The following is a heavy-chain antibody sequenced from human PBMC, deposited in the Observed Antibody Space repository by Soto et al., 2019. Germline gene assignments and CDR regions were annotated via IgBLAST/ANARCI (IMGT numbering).Heavy chain of an antibody. V-gene: IGHV1-69*08. J-gene: IGHJ4*02. CDR1: GGTFSNDI. D-gene: IGHD2-15*01. CDR2: IIPLLDTA. Sequence: ASVKVSCKTSGGTFSNDIITWVRQAPGQGLEWMGRIIPLLDTANYAQKFQGRVTITADKSASTAYMELGSLRSEDTAVYYCARDLGGWPDYWGQGTLVTVSS. CDR3: ARDLGGWPDY.